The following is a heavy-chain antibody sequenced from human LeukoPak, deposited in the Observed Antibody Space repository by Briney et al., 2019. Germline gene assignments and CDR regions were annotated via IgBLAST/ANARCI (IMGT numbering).Heavy chain of an antibody. D-gene: IGHD1-1*01. V-gene: IGHV3-23*01. CDR2: ISGSGNDT. CDR1: GFTFSSYT. CDR3: AKIRVSAPKQLGYFDY. J-gene: IGHJ4*02. Sequence: GGSLRLSCAASGFTFSSYTMGWVRQAPGKGLECVSTISGSGNDTYYADSVKGRFTISRDNAKNTLYLQMNSLRAEDTAVYFCAKIRVSAPKQLGYFDYWGQGALVTVSS.